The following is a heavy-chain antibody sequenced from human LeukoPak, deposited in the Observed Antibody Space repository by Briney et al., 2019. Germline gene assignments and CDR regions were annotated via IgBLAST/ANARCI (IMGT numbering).Heavy chain of an antibody. V-gene: IGHV3-21*01. J-gene: IGHJ4*02. CDR3: ARDPPYYYDSSGYFNY. D-gene: IGHD3-22*01. Sequence: GGSLRLSCAASGFTFSSYSMNWVRQAPGKGLEWVSSISSSSSYIYYADSVKGRFTISRDNAKNSLYLQMNSLRAEDTAVYYCARDPPYYYDSSGYFNYWGQGTLVTASS. CDR1: GFTFSSYS. CDR2: ISSSSSYI.